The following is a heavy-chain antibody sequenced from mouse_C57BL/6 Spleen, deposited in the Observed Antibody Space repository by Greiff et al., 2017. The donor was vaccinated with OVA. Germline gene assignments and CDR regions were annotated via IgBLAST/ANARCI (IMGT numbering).Heavy chain of an antibody. CDR1: GYTFTDYY. Sequence: EVKLMESGPELVKPGASVKISCKASGYTFTDYYMNWVKQSHGKSLEWIGDINPNNGGTSYNQKFKGKATLTVDKSSSTAYMELRSLTSEDSAVYYCARSITTVVAFTSYYFDYWGQGTTLTVSS. V-gene: IGHV1-26*01. CDR2: INPNNGGT. D-gene: IGHD1-1*01. CDR3: ARSITTVVAFTSYYFDY. J-gene: IGHJ2*01.